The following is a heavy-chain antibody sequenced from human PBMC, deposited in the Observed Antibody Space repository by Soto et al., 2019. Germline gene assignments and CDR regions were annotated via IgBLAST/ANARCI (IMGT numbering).Heavy chain of an antibody. V-gene: IGHV4-4*07. Sequence: SETLSLTCTVSGGSISSYYWSWIRQPAGKGLEWIGRIYTSGSTNYNPSPKSRVTMSVDTSKNQFSLKLSSVTAADTAVYYCARARCSGSNCYSGPQNWYLSLWGPGTQVTVYS. J-gene: IGHJ2*01. CDR3: ARARCSGSNCYSGPQNWYLSL. CDR2: IYTSGST. CDR1: GGSISSYY. D-gene: IGHD2-15*01.